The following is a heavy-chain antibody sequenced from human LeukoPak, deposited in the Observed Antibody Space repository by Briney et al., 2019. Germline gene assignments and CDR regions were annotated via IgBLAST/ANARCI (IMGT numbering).Heavy chain of an antibody. CDR1: GFTVSGNY. J-gene: IGHJ4*02. CDR3: ARAPRGSGSYYFDY. D-gene: IGHD3-10*01. Sequence: GGSLRLSCAAPGFTVSGNYMSWVRQAPGKGLEWVSVIYSSGSTFYADSVKGRFTISRDNSKNTLYLQMNSLRAEDTAVYYCARAPRGSGSYYFDYWGQGTLVTVSS. V-gene: IGHV3-66*02. CDR2: IYSSGST.